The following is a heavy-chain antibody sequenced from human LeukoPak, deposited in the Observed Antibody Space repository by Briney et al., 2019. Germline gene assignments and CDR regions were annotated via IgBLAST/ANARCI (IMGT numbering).Heavy chain of an antibody. J-gene: IGHJ6*03. Sequence: GGSLRLSCAASGFTFSSYSMNWVRQAPGKGLEWVSSISSSSSYIYYADSVKGRFTISRDNAKNSLYLQMNSLRAEDTAVYYCARAPGEGFGELLGYYYYYMDVWGKGTTVTISS. CDR2: ISSSSSYI. V-gene: IGHV3-21*01. CDR1: GFTFSSYS. CDR3: ARAPGEGFGELLGYYYYYMDV. D-gene: IGHD3-10*01.